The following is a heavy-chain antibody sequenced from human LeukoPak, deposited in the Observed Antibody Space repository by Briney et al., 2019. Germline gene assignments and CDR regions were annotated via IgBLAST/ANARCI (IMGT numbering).Heavy chain of an antibody. CDR3: AGTTVAGGWDY. Sequence: PSETLSLTCPVSGGTITSYYLNWIRQPAGKGLEWIGRIYSSGSTKYNPSFKSRVTMSVDTSKNHFSLKLTSVTAADTAVYYCAGTTVAGGWDYWGQGSLVTVSS. CDR2: IYSSGST. J-gene: IGHJ4*02. D-gene: IGHD6-19*01. V-gene: IGHV4-4*07. CDR1: GGTITSYY.